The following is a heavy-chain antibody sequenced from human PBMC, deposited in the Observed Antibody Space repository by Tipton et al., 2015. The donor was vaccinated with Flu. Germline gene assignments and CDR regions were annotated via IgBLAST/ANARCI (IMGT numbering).Heavy chain of an antibody. Sequence: SLRLSCAASGFTFSTYAMSWVRQAPGTGLEWVSGISGSGSITYNADSVKGRFTISRDNSKNTLYLQMNSLGAEDTAVYYCAKWGFGDFSDVFDIWGQGTLVTVSS. J-gene: IGHJ3*02. V-gene: IGHV3-23*01. CDR3: AKWGFGDFSDVFDI. D-gene: IGHD3-10*01. CDR1: GFTFSTYA. CDR2: ISGSGSIT.